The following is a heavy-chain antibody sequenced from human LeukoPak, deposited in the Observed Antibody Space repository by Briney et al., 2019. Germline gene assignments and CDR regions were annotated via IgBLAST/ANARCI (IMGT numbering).Heavy chain of an antibody. Sequence: PGGSLRLSCAASGFTFSSYAMHWVRQAPGKGLEWVAVISYDGSNKYYADSVKGRFTISRDNSKNTLYLQMNSLRAEDTAVYYRASGSVLLCFSWGQGTLVTVSS. J-gene: IGHJ5*02. CDR3: ASGSVLLCFS. V-gene: IGHV3-30-3*01. D-gene: IGHD3-10*02. CDR2: ISYDGSNK. CDR1: GFTFSSYA.